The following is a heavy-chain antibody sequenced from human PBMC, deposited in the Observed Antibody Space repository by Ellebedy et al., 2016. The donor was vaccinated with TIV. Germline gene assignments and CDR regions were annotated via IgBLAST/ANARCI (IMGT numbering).Heavy chain of an antibody. D-gene: IGHD2-15*01. Sequence: GESLKISXAASGFTFSSYAMSWVRQAPGKGLEWVSYISSSSSYTNYADSVKGRFTISRDNAKNSLYLQMNSLRAEDTAVYYCARDQALCSGGSCYGAFDIWGQGTMVTVSS. V-gene: IGHV3-11*05. CDR1: GFTFSSYA. CDR3: ARDQALCSGGSCYGAFDI. J-gene: IGHJ3*02. CDR2: ISSSSSYT.